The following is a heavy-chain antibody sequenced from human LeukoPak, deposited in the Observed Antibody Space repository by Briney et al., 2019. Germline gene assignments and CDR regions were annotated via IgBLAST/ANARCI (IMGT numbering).Heavy chain of an antibody. CDR2: IIPILGIA. D-gene: IGHD4-11*01. V-gene: IGHV1-69*04. CDR1: GGTFSSYA. J-gene: IGHJ5*02. CDR3: ARAYSNYFFYH. Sequence: SVKVSSKASGGTFSSYAISWVRQAPGQGLEWMGRIIPILGIANYAQKFQGRVTITADKSTSTAYMELSSLRSEDTAVYYCARAYSNYFFYHWGQGTLVTVSS.